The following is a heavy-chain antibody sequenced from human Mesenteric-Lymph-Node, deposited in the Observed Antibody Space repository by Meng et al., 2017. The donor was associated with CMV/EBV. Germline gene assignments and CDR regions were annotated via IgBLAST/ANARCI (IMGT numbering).Heavy chain of an antibody. D-gene: IGHD3-10*01. V-gene: IGHV3-11*01. CDR3: ARAMEEGDY. J-gene: IGHJ4*02. Sequence: GESLKISCAASGFTFSDYYMSWIRQAPGKGLEWLSYISPGSTTINYADSVKGRFTISRDNTKNSLYLQMNSLRAEDTAVYYCARAMEEGDYWGQGTLVTVSS. CDR1: GFTFSDYY. CDR2: ISPGSTTI.